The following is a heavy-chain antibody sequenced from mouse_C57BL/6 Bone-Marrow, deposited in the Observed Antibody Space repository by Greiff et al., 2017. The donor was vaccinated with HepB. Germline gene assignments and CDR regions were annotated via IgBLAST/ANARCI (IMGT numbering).Heavy chain of an antibody. CDR2: IYPGDGDT. J-gene: IGHJ1*03. CDR1: GYAFSSSW. CDR3: ARIRHWYFDV. V-gene: IGHV1-82*01. Sequence: VQLQESGPELVKPGASVKISCKASGYAFSSSWMNWVKQRPGKGLEWIGRIYPGDGDTNYNGKFKGKATLTADKSSSTAYMQLSSLTSEDSAVYFCARIRHWYFDVWGTGTTVTVSS.